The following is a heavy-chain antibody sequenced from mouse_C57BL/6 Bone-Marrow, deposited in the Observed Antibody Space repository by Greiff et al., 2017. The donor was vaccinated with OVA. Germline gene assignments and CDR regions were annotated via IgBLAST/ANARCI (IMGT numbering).Heavy chain of an antibody. V-gene: IGHV2-2*01. Sequence: VKLKESGPGLVQPSQSLSITCTVSGFSLTSYGVHWVRQSPGKGLEWLGVIWSGGSTDYNAAFISRLSISKDNSKSQVFFKMNSLQADDTAIYYCARTGSSSYYYAMDYWGQGTSVTVSS. CDR3: ARTGSSSYYYAMDY. CDR2: IWSGGST. D-gene: IGHD1-1*01. CDR1: GFSLTSYG. J-gene: IGHJ4*01.